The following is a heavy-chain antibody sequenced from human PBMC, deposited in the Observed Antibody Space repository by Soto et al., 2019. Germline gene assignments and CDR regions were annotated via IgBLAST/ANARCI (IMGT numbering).Heavy chain of an antibody. CDR1: GYSFPSYW. CDR2: IYPRDSDV. J-gene: IGHJ4*02. CDR3: ARQHPLDSRVWYD. D-gene: IGHD6-19*01. Sequence: PGESLKISCKGSGYSFPSYWIGWVRQMPGKGLEWVASIYPRDSDVRYNPSFQGQVTISADRSTTTAYLQWSSLKASDTAVYYCARQHPLDSRVWYDWGQGTLVTVSS. V-gene: IGHV5-51*01.